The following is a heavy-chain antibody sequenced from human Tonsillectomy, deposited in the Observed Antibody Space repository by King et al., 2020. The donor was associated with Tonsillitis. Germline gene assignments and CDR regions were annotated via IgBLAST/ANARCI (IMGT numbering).Heavy chain of an antibody. CDR1: GGSISSGGYS. CDR3: ASTYASSGPPGY. V-gene: IGHV4-30-2*01. D-gene: IGHD3-22*01. Sequence: QLQESGSGLVKPSQTLSLTCAVSGGSISSGGYSWSWIRQPPGKGLEWIGYIYHSGSTYYNPSLKSRVTISVDRSKNQFSLKLSSVTAADTAVYYCASTYASSGPPGYWGQGTLVTVSS. CDR2: IYHSGST. J-gene: IGHJ4*02.